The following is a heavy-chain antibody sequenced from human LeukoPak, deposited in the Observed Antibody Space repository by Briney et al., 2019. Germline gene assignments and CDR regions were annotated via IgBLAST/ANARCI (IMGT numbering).Heavy chain of an antibody. V-gene: IGHV3-23*01. CDR2: ISGSGGKT. J-gene: IGHJ4*02. D-gene: IGHD4-17*01. Sequence: GGSLRLSCAASGFPFNIYAMNWVRQAPGKGLEWVSAISGSGGKTYYADSVKGRFTISRDNSKNTLYLQMNSLRVEDTAVYYCAKDPRGTTVTTSDYWGQGTLVTVSS. CDR1: GFPFNIYA. CDR3: AKDPRGTTVTTSDY.